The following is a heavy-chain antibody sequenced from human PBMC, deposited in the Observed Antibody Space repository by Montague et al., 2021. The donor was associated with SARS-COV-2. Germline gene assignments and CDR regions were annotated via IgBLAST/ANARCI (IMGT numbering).Heavy chain of an antibody. CDR3: ARDCYDYGSGSYQRWFDP. J-gene: IGHJ5*02. Sequence: SETLSLTRTVSGYSISSGYYWGWIRQPPGKGLEWIGSIYHSGSTXYNPSLKSRVTISVDTSKNQFSLKLSSVTAADTAVYYCARDCYDYGSGSYQRWFDPWGQGTLVTVSS. V-gene: IGHV4-38-2*02. CDR1: GYSISSGYY. CDR2: IYHSGST. D-gene: IGHD3-10*01.